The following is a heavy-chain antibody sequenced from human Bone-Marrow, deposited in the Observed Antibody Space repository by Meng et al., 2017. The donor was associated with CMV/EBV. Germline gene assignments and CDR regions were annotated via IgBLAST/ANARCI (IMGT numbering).Heavy chain of an antibody. Sequence: LRVSCTVSGGSISSGGYYWNWIRQHPGKGLEWIGYIYYSGSTYYNPSLKSRVTISVDTSKNQFSLKLRSVTAADTAVYYCARIVPEYNNYFDYWGQGTLVTVSS. V-gene: IGHV4-31*03. CDR2: IYYSGST. J-gene: IGHJ4*02. CDR3: ARIVPEYNNYFDY. CDR1: GGSISSGGYY. D-gene: IGHD1-1*01.